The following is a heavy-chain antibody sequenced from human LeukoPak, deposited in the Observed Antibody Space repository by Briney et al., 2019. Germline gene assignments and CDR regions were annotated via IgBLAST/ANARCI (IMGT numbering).Heavy chain of an antibody. D-gene: IGHD5-18*01. J-gene: IGHJ4*02. CDR3: ARDVRTAMAIFDY. CDR2: INPNSGGT. Sequence: ASVKVSCKASGYTFTGYYMHWVRQAPGQGLEWMGRINPNSGGTNYAQKFQGRVTVTRDTSISTAYMELSRLRSDDTAVYYCARDVRTAMAIFDYWGQGTLVTVSS. CDR1: GYTFTGYY. V-gene: IGHV1-2*06.